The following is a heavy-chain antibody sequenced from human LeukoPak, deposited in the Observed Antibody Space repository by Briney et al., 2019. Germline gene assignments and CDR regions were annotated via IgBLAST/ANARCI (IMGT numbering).Heavy chain of an antibody. CDR2: IYYSGST. D-gene: IGHD4-11*01. CDR1: GGSISSSSYC. J-gene: IGHJ4*02. Sequence: SSETLSLTCTVSGGSISSSSYCWGWIRQPPGKGLEWIGSIYYSGSTYYNPSLKSRVTISVDTSKNQFSLKLSSVTAADTAVYYCARMTRPFDYWGQGTLVTASS. V-gene: IGHV4-39*07. CDR3: ARMTRPFDY.